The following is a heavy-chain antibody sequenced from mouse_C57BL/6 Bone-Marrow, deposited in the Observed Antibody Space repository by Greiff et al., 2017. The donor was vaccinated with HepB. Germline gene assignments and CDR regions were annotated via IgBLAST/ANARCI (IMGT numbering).Heavy chain of an antibody. D-gene: IGHD1-1*01. CDR1: GFSLTSYG. CDR3: ARMGYGSSYDYFDY. J-gene: IGHJ2*01. Sequence: VQLVESGPGLVQPSQSLSITCTVSGFSLTSYGVHWVRQSPGKGLEWLGVIWSGGSTDYNAAFISRLSISKDNSKSQVFFKMNSLQADDTAIYYCARMGYGSSYDYFDYWGQGTTLTVSS. CDR2: IWSGGST. V-gene: IGHV2-2*01.